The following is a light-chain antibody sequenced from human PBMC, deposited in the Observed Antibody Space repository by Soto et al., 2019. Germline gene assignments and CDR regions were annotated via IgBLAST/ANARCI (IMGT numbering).Light chain of an antibody. CDR1: QSVSSSY. Sequence: EIVLTQSPGTLSLSPGERATLSCRASQSVSSSYLAWYQQKPGQAPRLLIYDASSRATGIPDRFSGSGSGTDFTLTISRLEPEDFAVYYCQVYGTSPGYTFGQGTKLEI. V-gene: IGKV3-20*01. CDR3: QVYGTSPGYT. J-gene: IGKJ2*01. CDR2: DAS.